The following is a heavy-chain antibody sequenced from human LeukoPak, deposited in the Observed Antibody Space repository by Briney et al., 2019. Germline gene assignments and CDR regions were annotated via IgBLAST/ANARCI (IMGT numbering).Heavy chain of an antibody. Sequence: ASVKVSCKASGYTFTSYAMHWVRQAPGQRLEWMGWISAYNGNTNYAQKLQGRVTMTTDTSTSTAYMELRNLRSDDTAVYYCARSGYCGGDCYTHYYYGMDVWGQGTTVTVSS. D-gene: IGHD2-21*02. J-gene: IGHJ6*02. CDR2: ISAYNGNT. CDR1: GYTFTSYA. CDR3: ARSGYCGGDCYTHYYYGMDV. V-gene: IGHV1-18*01.